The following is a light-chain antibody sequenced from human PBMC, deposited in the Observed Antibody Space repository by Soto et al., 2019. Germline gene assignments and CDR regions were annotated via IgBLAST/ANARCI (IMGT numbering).Light chain of an antibody. CDR3: SSYPSSSTYV. J-gene: IGLJ1*01. CDR1: SSAVGGYNY. V-gene: IGLV2-14*01. Sequence: QSVLTQPPSASGSPGQTITISCTGTSSAVGGYNYVSWYQEHPGKAPKLMIYDVSNRPSGVSNRFSGSKSGNTASLTISGLQSQDETDYYCSSYPSSSTYVFGTGT. CDR2: DVS.